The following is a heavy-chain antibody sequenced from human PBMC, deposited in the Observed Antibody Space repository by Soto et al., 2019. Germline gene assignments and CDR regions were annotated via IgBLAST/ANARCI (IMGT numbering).Heavy chain of an antibody. J-gene: IGHJ5*02. V-gene: IGHV4-38-2*02. D-gene: IGHD5-12*01. CDR2: IDHSGST. Sequence: SETLSLTCAVSGYSISSGFSWGWIRQPPGKGLEWIGSIDHSGSTHYNASLKIRLSISLDTSKNQFSLKLRSVTAADTAVYYCVRDWGSGYYHFEPWGQGTLVTVSS. CDR3: VRDWGSGYYHFEP. CDR1: GYSISSGFS.